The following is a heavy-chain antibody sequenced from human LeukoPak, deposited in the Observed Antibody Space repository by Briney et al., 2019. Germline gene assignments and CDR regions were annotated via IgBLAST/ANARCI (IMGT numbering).Heavy chain of an antibody. CDR2: IYYSGST. J-gene: IGHJ5*02. CDR1: GGSISSYY. D-gene: IGHD3-9*01. V-gene: IGHV4-59*01. Sequence: SETLSLTCTVSGGSISSYYWSWIRQPPGKGLEWIGYIYYSGSTNYNPSLKSRVTISVDTSKNQFSLKLSSVTAADTAVYYCVRLSDILTGYGPWGQGTLVTVSS. CDR3: VRLSDILTGYGP.